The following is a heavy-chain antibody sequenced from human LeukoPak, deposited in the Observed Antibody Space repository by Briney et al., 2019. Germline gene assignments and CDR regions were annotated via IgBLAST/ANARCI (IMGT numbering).Heavy chain of an antibody. CDR2: IRSDGSNK. D-gene: IGHD3-10*01. CDR3: AKEASPLLWFGELFGGSLNWFDP. CDR1: GFTFSTYG. V-gene: IGHV3-30*02. Sequence: GGSLRLSCAASGFTFSTYGMHWVRQAPGKGLEWVAFIRSDGSNKYYADSVKGRFTISRDNSKNTLYLQMNSLRAEDTAVYYCAKEASPLLWFGELFGGSLNWFDPWGQGTLVTVSS. J-gene: IGHJ5*02.